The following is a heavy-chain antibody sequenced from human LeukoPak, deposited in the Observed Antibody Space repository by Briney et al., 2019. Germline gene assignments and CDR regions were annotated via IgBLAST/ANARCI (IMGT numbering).Heavy chain of an antibody. CDR2: IKHSGNT. CDR3: ARAPGYSSSWYYRSSADAFDI. Sequence: SETLSLTCAVYGGSFSGYYWSWIRQPPGKGLEWIGEIKHSGNTNSNQSLKSRVTISVDTSKNQFSLKLSSVTAADTAVYYCARAPGYSSSWYYRSSADAFDIWGQGTMVTVSS. J-gene: IGHJ3*02. D-gene: IGHD6-13*01. V-gene: IGHV4-34*01. CDR1: GGSFSGYY.